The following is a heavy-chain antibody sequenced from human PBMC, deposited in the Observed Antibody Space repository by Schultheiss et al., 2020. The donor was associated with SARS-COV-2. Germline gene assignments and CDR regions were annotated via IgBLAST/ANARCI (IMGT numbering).Heavy chain of an antibody. J-gene: IGHJ3*02. D-gene: IGHD5-18*01. V-gene: IGHV3-21*01. CDR2: ISSSSSYI. CDR1: GGSISSSN. Sequence: LSLTCAVSGGSISSSNWWSWVRQPPGKGLEWVSSISSSSSYIYYADSVKGRFTISRDNSKNTLYLQMNSLRAEDTAVYYCARETQYSYAFDIWGQGTMVTVSS. CDR3: ARETQYSYAFDI.